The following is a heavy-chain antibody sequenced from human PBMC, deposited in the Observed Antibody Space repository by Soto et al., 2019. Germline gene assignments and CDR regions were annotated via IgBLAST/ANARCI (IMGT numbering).Heavy chain of an antibody. CDR1: GGSVSGGSYY. J-gene: IGHJ6*02. D-gene: IGHD4-17*01. Sequence: QVQLQESGPGLVKPSETLSLTCTVSGGSVSGGSYYWSWIRQPPGKGLEWIGNIYHRGSTNYNPYLKGRXXXXXXXXXXXXXXXXXXXXXXXXXXXXXXXXXDFGXEDVWGQGTTVTVSS. CDR2: IYHRGST. CDR3: XXXXDFGXEDV. V-gene: IGHV4-61*01.